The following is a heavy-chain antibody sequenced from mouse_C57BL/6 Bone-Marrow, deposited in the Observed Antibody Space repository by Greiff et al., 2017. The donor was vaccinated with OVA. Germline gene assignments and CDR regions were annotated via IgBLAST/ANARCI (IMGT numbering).Heavy chain of an antibody. CDR3: TRGYSNYYAMDY. D-gene: IGHD2-5*01. V-gene: IGHV1-15*01. CDR1: GYTFTDYE. Sequence: QVQLQPSGAELVRPGASVTLSCKASGYTFTDYEMHWVKQTPVHGLEWIGAIDPETGGTAYNQKFKGKAILTADKSSSTAYMELGSLTSEDSAVYYFTRGYSNYYAMDYGGQGTAVTVSS. CDR2: IDPETGGT. J-gene: IGHJ4*01.